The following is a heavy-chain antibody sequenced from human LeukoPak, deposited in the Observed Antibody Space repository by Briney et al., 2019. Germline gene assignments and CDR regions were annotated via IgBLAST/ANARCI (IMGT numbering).Heavy chain of an antibody. D-gene: IGHD2-2*01. V-gene: IGHV3-7*01. Sequence: GGSLRLSCAASGFTFSSYWMSWVRQAPGKGLEWVANIKQDGSEKYYVDFVKGRFTISRDNAKNSLYLQMNSLRAEDTAVYYCARDIIVVVPAAIHDAFDIWGQGTMVTVSS. CDR3: ARDIIVVVPAAIHDAFDI. J-gene: IGHJ3*02. CDR2: IKQDGSEK. CDR1: GFTFSSYW.